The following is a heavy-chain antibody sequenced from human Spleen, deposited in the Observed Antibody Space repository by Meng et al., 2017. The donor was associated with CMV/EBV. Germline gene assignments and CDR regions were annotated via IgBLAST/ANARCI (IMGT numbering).Heavy chain of an antibody. Sequence: GGSLRLSCAASGFVFNEYFMAWIRQAPGKGLEWVSYISTSGSLTTYADSVKGRFTISRDNAKNSLYLQMNSLRIEDTAVYYCAKAGEWLALDYWGQGTLVTVSS. CDR3: AKAGEWLALDY. CDR2: ISTSGSLT. CDR1: GFVFNEYF. V-gene: IGHV3-11*01. D-gene: IGHD3-3*01. J-gene: IGHJ4*02.